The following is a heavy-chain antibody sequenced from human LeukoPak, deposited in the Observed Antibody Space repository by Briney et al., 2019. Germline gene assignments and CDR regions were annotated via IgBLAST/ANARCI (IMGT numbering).Heavy chain of an antibody. J-gene: IGHJ4*02. D-gene: IGHD3-10*02. CDR3: ARLQNYNVKVAF. CDR1: GYNFTSYW. Sequence: GESLKISCKGSGYNFTSYWIGWVRQMPGAGLEVRGIIYPSYSDTRYSPSFQGQVTISADKSISTAYLQWSSLKASDTAIYYCARLQNYNVKVAFWGQGALVTASS. V-gene: IGHV5-51*01. CDR2: IYPSYSDT.